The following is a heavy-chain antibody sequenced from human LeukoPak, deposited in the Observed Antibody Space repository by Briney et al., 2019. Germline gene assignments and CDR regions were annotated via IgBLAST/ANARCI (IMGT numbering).Heavy chain of an antibody. V-gene: IGHV4-59*08. J-gene: IGHJ4*02. D-gene: IGHD3-22*01. Sequence: SETLSLTCTVSGGSFSSYYWSWIRQPPGKGLKWIGYIYYSGSTNYNPSLKSRATISVDTSKNQFSLELSSLTAADTAVYYCARQTYYYDSSGYYQYYFDYWSQGTLVTVSS. CDR3: ARQTYYYDSSGYYQYYFDY. CDR1: GGSFSSYY. CDR2: IYYSGST.